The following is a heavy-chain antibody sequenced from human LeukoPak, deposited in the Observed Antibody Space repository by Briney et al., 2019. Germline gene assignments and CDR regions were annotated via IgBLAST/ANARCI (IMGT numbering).Heavy chain of an antibody. V-gene: IGHV3-7*03. CDR2: TKYDGSEE. Sequence: QSGGSLRLSCAASGFTFSNYWMNWVRQAPGKGLEWVANTKYDGSEEHYVDSVKGRFTISRDNAKNSLYLQMNGLRAEDTAVYYCARDKTSVTTFGYWGQGTLVTVSS. CDR1: GFTFSNYW. CDR3: ARDKTSVTTFGY. J-gene: IGHJ4*02. D-gene: IGHD4-17*01.